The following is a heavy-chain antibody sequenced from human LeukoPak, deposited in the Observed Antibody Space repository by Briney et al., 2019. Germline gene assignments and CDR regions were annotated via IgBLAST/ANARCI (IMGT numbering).Heavy chain of an antibody. CDR3: ARDGVMVGTTTHLDY. CDR1: GFTFSSYA. J-gene: IGHJ4*02. V-gene: IGHV3-33*08. D-gene: IGHD1-26*01. Sequence: HPGGSLRLSCAASGFTFSSYAMSWVRQAPGKGLEWVAVIWYDGSNKYYADSVKGRFTISRDNSKNTLYLQMSGLRAEDTAVYYCARDGVMVGTTTHLDYWGQGTLVTVSS. CDR2: IWYDGSNK.